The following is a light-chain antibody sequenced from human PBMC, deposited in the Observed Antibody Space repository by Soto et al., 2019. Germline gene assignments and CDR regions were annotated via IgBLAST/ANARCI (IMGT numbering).Light chain of an antibody. CDR1: QSVSSY. Sequence: EIALTQSPATLSLSPGERATLSCRASQSVSSYLAWYQQKPGQAPRLLIYDASNRATGIPARFSGSGSGTDFTLTSSSLEPEDFAVYYCQQRSNWPPTFGGGTKVEIK. J-gene: IGKJ4*01. CDR2: DAS. V-gene: IGKV3-11*01. CDR3: QQRSNWPPT.